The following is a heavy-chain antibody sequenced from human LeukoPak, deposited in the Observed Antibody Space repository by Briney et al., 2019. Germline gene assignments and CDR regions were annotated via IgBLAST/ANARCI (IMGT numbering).Heavy chain of an antibody. D-gene: IGHD3-16*01. CDR1: GYTYTSYG. CDR3: ARVERGGEYYYYYYMDV. Sequence: GASVKVSCKASGYTYTSYGISWVRQAPGQGLEWMGWISAYNGNTNYAQKLQGRVTMTTDTSTSTAYMELRSLRSDDTAVYYCARVERGGEYYYYYYMDVWGKGTTVTVS. J-gene: IGHJ6*03. V-gene: IGHV1-18*01. CDR2: ISAYNGNT.